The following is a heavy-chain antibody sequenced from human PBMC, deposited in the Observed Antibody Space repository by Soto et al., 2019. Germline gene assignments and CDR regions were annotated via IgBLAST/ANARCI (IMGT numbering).Heavy chain of an antibody. J-gene: IGHJ4*02. Sequence: TGGSLRLSCAASGFTFSSYWMHWVRQAPGKGLVWVSRINSDGSSTSYADSVKGRFTISRDNAKNTLYLQMNSLRAEDTTVYYCARAPYYYGSGSYYSYWGQGTLVTVSS. CDR1: GFTFSSYW. D-gene: IGHD3-10*01. V-gene: IGHV3-74*01. CDR3: ARAPYYYGSGSYYSY. CDR2: INSDGSST.